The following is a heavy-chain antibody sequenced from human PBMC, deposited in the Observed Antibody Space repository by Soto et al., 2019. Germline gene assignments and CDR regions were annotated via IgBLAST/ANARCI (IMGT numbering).Heavy chain of an antibody. J-gene: IGHJ5*02. D-gene: IGHD1-1*01. CDR1: GYTFTNYG. CDR2: ISGYNGKT. V-gene: IGHV1-18*01. Sequence: QVQLVQSGAEVKKPGASVKVSCKASGYTFTNYGISWVRQAPGQGLEWRGRISGYNGKTDYSHNFQGRITLTPDTSTSTAYMEVRSLRSDDTAVYYCARYGFMPNEIPVFRAKFDPWGQGTLVTVSS. CDR3: ARYGFMPNEIPVFRAKFDP.